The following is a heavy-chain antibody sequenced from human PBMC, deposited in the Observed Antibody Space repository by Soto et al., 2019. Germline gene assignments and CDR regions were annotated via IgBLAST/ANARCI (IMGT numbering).Heavy chain of an antibody. CDR1: GGSISSSSYY. V-gene: IGHV4-39*01. D-gene: IGHD3-3*02. Sequence: QLQLQESGPGLVKPSETLSLTCTVSGGSISSSSYYWGWIRQPPGKGLEWIGSIYYSGSTYYNPSLKSRVTISVDTPKTPFSLKLSSVTAADTAVYYCASPKIAFYNWFDPWGQGTLVTVSS. CDR3: ASPKIAFYNWFDP. CDR2: IYYSGST. J-gene: IGHJ5*02.